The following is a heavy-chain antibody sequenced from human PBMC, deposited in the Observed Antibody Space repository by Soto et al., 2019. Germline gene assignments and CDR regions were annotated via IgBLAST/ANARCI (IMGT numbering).Heavy chain of an antibody. D-gene: IGHD3-22*01. CDR3: ARVDYYDSSGDYGY. CDR2: ISGYNGNT. CDR1: GYTFTIYG. V-gene: IGHV1-18*04. Sequence: QVQLVQSGAEVKKPGASVKVSCKASGYTFTIYGISWVRQAPGQGLEWMGWISGYNGNTDYAQNLQDRVTLTTDASTSLVYMELRSLRSDDTAVYYCARVDYYDSSGDYGYWGQGTLITVSS. J-gene: IGHJ4*02.